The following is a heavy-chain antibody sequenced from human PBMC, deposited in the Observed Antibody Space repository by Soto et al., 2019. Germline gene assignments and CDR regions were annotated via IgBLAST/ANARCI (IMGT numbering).Heavy chain of an antibody. J-gene: IGHJ4*02. D-gene: IGHD2-2*01. Sequence: PGGSLRLSCAASGFTFSSYGMHWVRQAPGKGLEWVAVIWYDGSNKYYADSVKGRFTISRDNSKNTLYLQMNSLRAEDTAVYYCAREGVPAAGFDYWGQGTLVTVSS. V-gene: IGHV3-33*01. CDR2: IWYDGSNK. CDR1: GFTFSSYG. CDR3: AREGVPAAGFDY.